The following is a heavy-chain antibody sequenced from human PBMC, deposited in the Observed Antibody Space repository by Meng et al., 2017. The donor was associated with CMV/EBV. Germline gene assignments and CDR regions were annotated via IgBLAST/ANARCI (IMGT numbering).Heavy chain of an antibody. V-gene: IGHV1-8*03. Sequence: ASVKVSCKASGYTFTSYDINWVRQATGQGLEWMGWMNPNSGNTGYAQKVQGRVTITRNTSISTAYMELSSLRSEDTAVYYCARVYPTIFGVVRSMDVWGQGTTVTVSS. CDR1: GYTFTSYD. CDR3: ARVYPTIFGVVRSMDV. CDR2: MNPNSGNT. D-gene: IGHD3-3*01. J-gene: IGHJ6*02.